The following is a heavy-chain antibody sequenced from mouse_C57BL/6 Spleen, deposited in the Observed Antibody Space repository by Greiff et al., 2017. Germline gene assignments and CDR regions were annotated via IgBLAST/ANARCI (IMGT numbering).Heavy chain of an antibody. CDR3: ARGGGQLRLGDY. CDR1: GYTFTSYW. Sequence: VQLQQPGAELVRPGSSVKLSCKASGYTFTSYWMDWVKQRPGQGLEWIGNIYPSDSETHYNQKFKDKATLTVDKSSSTAYMQLSSLTSEDSAVYYCARGGGQLRLGDYWGQGTSVTVSS. V-gene: IGHV1-61*01. J-gene: IGHJ4*01. D-gene: IGHD3-2*02. CDR2: IYPSDSET.